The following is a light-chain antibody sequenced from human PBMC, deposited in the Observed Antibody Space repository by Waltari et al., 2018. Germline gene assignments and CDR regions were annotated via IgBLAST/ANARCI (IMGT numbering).Light chain of an antibody. CDR2: DVS. J-gene: IGLJ1*01. V-gene: IGLV2-14*03. CDR3: TSYTSRHSLV. Sequence: QSALTQPASVSGSPGQSITISCTGTSRDVGDYDWVSWYQQHPGKAPKVLIFDVSYRPSGVSNRFSGSKSGKPASLTISGLQAEDEADYYCTSYTSRHSLVFGTGTKVTVL. CDR1: SRDVGDYDW.